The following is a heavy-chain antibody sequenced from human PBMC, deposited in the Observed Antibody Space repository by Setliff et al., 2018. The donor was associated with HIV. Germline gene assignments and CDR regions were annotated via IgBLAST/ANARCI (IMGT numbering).Heavy chain of an antibody. CDR1: RGSISDSRYY. V-gene: IGHV4-39*01. D-gene: IGHD2-15*01. CDR3: ASQYCSAGSCFSDY. CDR2: IYYAGSL. Sequence: LSLTCTVSRGSISDSRYYWGWIRQAPGKGLEWIGSIYYAGSLYYSPSLKSRLTVSVDTSKNQFSLTLSAVTATDTAVYYCASQYCSAGSCFSDYWGQGTMVTVSS. J-gene: IGHJ4*02.